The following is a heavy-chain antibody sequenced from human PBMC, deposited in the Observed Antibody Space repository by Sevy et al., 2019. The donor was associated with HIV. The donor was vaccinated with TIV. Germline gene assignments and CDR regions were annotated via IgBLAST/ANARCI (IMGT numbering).Heavy chain of an antibody. Sequence: GGSLRLSCTASGFTFSNHAMHWVRQGPGKGPEWVAFIRNDGSHEYYADSVKGRFTISRDNSKNTLYLKMNSLRPEDTAVYYCARDRKVLLVVYAIPLDAFEIWGQGTMVTVSS. J-gene: IGHJ3*02. CDR2: IRNDGSHE. CDR1: GFTFSNHA. D-gene: IGHD2-8*02. CDR3: ARDRKVLLVVYAIPLDAFEI. V-gene: IGHV3-30*02.